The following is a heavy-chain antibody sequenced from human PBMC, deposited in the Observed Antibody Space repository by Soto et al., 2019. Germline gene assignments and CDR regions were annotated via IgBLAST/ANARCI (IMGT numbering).Heavy chain of an antibody. CDR1: GYTLTELS. V-gene: IGHV1-24*01. D-gene: IGHD1-1*01. CDR2: FDPEDGET. Sequence: GASVKVSCKVSGYTLTELSMHWVRQAPGKGLEWMGGFDPEDGETIYAQKFQGRVTMTEDTSTDTAYMELSSLRSEDTAVYYCATCTPRNDVLAWPLDYWGQGTLVTVSS. CDR3: ATCTPRNDVLAWPLDY. J-gene: IGHJ4*02.